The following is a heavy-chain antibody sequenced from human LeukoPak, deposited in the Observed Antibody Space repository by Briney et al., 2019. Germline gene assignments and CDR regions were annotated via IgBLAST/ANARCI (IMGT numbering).Heavy chain of an antibody. CDR1: GFTFSSYA. CDR2: ISGSGGST. CDR3: AKAPLYSSGYYNWFDP. J-gene: IGHJ5*02. Sequence: QTGRSLRLSCAASGFTFSSYAMSWVRQAPVKGLEWVSAISGSGGSTYYADSVKGRFTISRDNSKNTLYLQMNSLRAEDTAVYYCAKAPLYSSGYYNWFDPWGQGTLVTVSS. D-gene: IGHD3-22*01. V-gene: IGHV3-23*01.